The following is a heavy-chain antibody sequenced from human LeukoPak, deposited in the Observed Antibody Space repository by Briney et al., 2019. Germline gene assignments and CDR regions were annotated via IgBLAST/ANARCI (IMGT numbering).Heavy chain of an antibody. CDR3: AKGGYNSFFDY. Sequence: GGSLRLSCAASGFTFSKCAMSWVRQAPGKGLEGVSTIVMSGASTYYADSVKGRFTTSRDNSQNTLYLQMNGLRADDTAVYYCAKGGYNSFFDYWGQGTLVTVSS. CDR1: GFTFSKCA. J-gene: IGHJ4*02. CDR2: IVMSGAST. V-gene: IGHV3-23*01. D-gene: IGHD5-24*01.